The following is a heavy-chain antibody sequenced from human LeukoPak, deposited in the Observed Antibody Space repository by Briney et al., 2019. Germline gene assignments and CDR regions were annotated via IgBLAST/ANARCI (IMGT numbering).Heavy chain of an antibody. D-gene: IGHD5-18*01. Sequence: SVKVSCKASGGTFSSYAVSWVRQAPGQGLEWIGRIIPIFGTANYAQKFQGRVTITADKSTSTAYMELSSLRSEDTAVYYCAREEYSYGLYYYYYYMDVWGKGTTVTVSS. CDR3: AREEYSYGLYYYYYYMDV. V-gene: IGHV1-69*06. CDR1: GGTFSSYA. CDR2: IIPIFGTA. J-gene: IGHJ6*03.